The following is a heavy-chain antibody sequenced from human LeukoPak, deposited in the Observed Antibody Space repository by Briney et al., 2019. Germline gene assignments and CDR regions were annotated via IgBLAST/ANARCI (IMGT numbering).Heavy chain of an antibody. CDR1: GFTFSSYG. CDR2: IRYDGSNK. J-gene: IGHJ6*03. V-gene: IGHV3-30*02. D-gene: IGHD2-2*02. Sequence: GGSLRLSCAASGFTFSSYGMHWVRQAPGKGLEWVAFIRYDGSNKYYADSVKGRFTISRDNSKNTLYLQMNSLRAEDTAVYYCANQGSYTTTYYYYYMDVWGKGTTVTVSS. CDR3: ANQGSYTTTYYYYYMDV.